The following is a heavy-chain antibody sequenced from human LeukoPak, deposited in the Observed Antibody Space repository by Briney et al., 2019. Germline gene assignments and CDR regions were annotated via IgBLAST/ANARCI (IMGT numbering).Heavy chain of an antibody. V-gene: IGHV4-59*01. Sequence: SETLSLTCTVSGGSIGSYYWSWIRQPPGKGLEWIGYIYYSGSTNYNPSLKSRVTISVDTSKNQFSLKLSSVTAADTAVYYCARVNINNWHSCDYWGQGTLVTVSS. J-gene: IGHJ4*02. CDR3: ARVNINNWHSCDY. CDR2: IYYSGST. D-gene: IGHD1-1*01. CDR1: GGSIGSYY.